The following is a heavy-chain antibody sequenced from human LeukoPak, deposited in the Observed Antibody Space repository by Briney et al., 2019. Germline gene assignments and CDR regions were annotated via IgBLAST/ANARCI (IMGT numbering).Heavy chain of an antibody. CDR2: IYTSGST. CDR3: ARVLGIAARQGWFDP. J-gene: IGHJ5*02. CDR1: GGSISSGSYY. Sequence: SETLSLTCTVSGGSISSGSYYWSWIRQPAGKGLEWIGRIYTSGSTNYNPSLKSRVTISVDTSKNQFSLKLSSVTAADTAVYYCARVLGIAARQGWFDPWGQGTLVTVSS. V-gene: IGHV4-61*02. D-gene: IGHD6-6*01.